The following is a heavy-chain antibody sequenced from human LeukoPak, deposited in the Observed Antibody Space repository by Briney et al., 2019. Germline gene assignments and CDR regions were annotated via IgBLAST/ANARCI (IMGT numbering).Heavy chain of an antibody. Sequence: SETLSLTCTVSGGSISSSSYYWGWIRQPPGKGLEWIGSIYYSGSTYYNPSLKSRVTISVDTSKNQFSLKLSSVTAADTAVYYCARAIRGSDWYQLLNGGAFDIWGQGTMVTVSS. D-gene: IGHD2-2*01. J-gene: IGHJ3*02. CDR2: IYYSGST. CDR1: GGSISSSSYY. V-gene: IGHV4-39*01. CDR3: ARAIRGSDWYQLLNGGAFDI.